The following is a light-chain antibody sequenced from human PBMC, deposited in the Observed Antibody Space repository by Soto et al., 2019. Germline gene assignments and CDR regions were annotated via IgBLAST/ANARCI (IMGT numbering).Light chain of an antibody. V-gene: IGKV3D-20*02. CDR1: PSASSSY. Sequence: EIVLTQSPGTLSLSPGERATLSCRASPSASSSYLAWYQQKPGQPPRLLIYGAFNRAAGIPARFSGSGSGTDFTLTISSLEPEDSAVYYCQQRNSWPPVTFGQGTRLEI. J-gene: IGKJ5*01. CDR2: GAF. CDR3: QQRNSWPPVT.